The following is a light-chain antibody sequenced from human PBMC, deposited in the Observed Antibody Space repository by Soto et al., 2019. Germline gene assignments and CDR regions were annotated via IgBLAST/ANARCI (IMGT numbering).Light chain of an antibody. Sequence: NFMLTRPHSVSESPGKTVTISCTRSSGNIANNFVQWYQQRPGSSPTTVIYEDNQRPSGVPARFSGSIDRSSNSASLTIAGLTTEDEADYYCQSYDSSNPWVFGGGTKLTVL. CDR2: EDN. CDR3: QSYDSSNPWV. V-gene: IGLV6-57*01. CDR1: SGNIANNF. J-gene: IGLJ3*02.